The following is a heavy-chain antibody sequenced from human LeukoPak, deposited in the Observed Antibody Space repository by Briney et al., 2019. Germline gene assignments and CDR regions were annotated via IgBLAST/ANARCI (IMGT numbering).Heavy chain of an antibody. Sequence: GGSLRLSCAASGFTFNTYAMSWVRQAPGRGLEWVSTISGNGAKTYSAGSVKGRFTISRDNSKNTLYLQMDSLRAEDTALYYCAKDFGYSYGWVDYWGQGILVTVSS. CDR1: GFTFNTYA. CDR2: ISGNGAKT. V-gene: IGHV3-23*01. J-gene: IGHJ4*02. D-gene: IGHD5-18*01. CDR3: AKDFGYSYGWVDY.